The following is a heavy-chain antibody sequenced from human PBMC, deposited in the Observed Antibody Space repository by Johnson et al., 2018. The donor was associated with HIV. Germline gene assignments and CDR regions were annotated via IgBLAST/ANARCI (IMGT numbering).Heavy chain of an antibody. CDR3: ARVGDGSGYSFDAFDI. J-gene: IGHJ3*02. CDR1: GFTFSDYY. Sequence: QVQLVESGGGFVQPGGSLRLSCAASGFTFSDYYMRWIRQAPGKGLEWVSDITCGGSTIYYADSVKGRFTISRDNAKNSLYLQMNSLRAEDTAVYYSARVGDGSGYSFDAFDIWGQGTMVTVSS. CDR2: ITCGGSTI. V-gene: IGHV3-11*04. D-gene: IGHD3-22*01.